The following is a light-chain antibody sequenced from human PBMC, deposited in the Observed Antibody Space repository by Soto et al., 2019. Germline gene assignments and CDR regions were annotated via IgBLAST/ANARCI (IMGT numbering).Light chain of an antibody. CDR1: RSDVGSYDF. J-gene: IGLJ2*01. CDR2: EAD. Sequence: QSALTQPASVSGSPGRSITISCSGSRSDVGSYDFVSWYQRIPGKAPKLIIFEADKRPSGVSSRFSGSKSGYTASLTISGLQAEDEADYFCPSYAGDSALIFGGGTKLTVL. V-gene: IGLV2-23*01. CDR3: PSYAGDSALI.